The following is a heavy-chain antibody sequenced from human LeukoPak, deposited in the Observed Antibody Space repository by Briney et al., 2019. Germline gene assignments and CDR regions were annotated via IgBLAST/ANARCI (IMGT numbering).Heavy chain of an antibody. Sequence: SETLSLTCSVSGGSIRSTTYYWGWIRQPPGKGLEWIGEINHSGSTNYNPSLKSRVTISVDTSKNQFSLKLSSVTAADTAVYYCNRLRLGAFDIWGQGTMVTVSS. CDR1: GGSIRSTTYY. CDR2: INHSGST. D-gene: IGHD3-16*01. J-gene: IGHJ3*02. CDR3: NRLRLGAFDI. V-gene: IGHV4-39*07.